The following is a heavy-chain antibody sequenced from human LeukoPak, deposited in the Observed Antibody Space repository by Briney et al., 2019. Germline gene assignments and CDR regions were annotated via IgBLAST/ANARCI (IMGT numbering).Heavy chain of an antibody. CDR1: GGSISSGSYY. D-gene: IGHD1-14*01. Sequence: SQTLSLTYTVSGGSISSGSYYWSWIRQPAGKGLEWIGRIYTSGSTNYNPSLKSRVTISVDTSKNQFSLKLSSVTAADTAVYYCARYGDHPYFDYWGQGTLVTVSS. J-gene: IGHJ4*02. CDR3: ARYGDHPYFDY. V-gene: IGHV4-61*02. CDR2: IYTSGST.